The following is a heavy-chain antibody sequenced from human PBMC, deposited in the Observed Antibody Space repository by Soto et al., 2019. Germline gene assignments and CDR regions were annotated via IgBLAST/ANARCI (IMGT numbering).Heavy chain of an antibody. D-gene: IGHD3-16*01. CDR1: GYSFTSNW. CDR2: INPADSDI. CDR3: ARHQRDDASRKIDC. V-gene: IGHV5-51*01. J-gene: IGHJ4*02. Sequence: GESLKISCQGSGYSFTSNWIGWVRQMPGKGLEWMGIINPADSDIRYSPSFQGQVTISADKSIGTAYLQWSSLKASDTAMYYCARHQRDDASRKIDCWGQGTLVTVSS.